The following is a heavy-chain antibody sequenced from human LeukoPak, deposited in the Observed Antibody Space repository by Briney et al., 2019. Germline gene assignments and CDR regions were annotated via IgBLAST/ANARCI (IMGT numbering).Heavy chain of an antibody. J-gene: IGHJ4*02. V-gene: IGHV4-39*01. CDR2: IYYSGST. CDR1: GGSISSSSYY. CDR3: AGQPLRGPVSGEDY. D-gene: IGHD1-14*01. Sequence: SETLSLTCTVSGGSISSSSYYWGWIRQPPGKGLEWIGSIYYSGSTYYNPSLKSRVTISVDTSKNQFSLKLSSVTAADTAVYYCAGQPLRGPVSGEDYWGQGTLVTVSS.